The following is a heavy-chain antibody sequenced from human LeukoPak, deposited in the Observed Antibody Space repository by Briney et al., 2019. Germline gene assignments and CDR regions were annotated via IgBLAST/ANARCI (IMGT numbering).Heavy chain of an antibody. CDR3: ARGVGDFWSGYYPAGAFDI. CDR1: GYTFTSYD. Sequence: ASVKVSCKASGYTFTSYDINWVRQATGQGPEWMGWMNPNSGNTGYAQKFQGRVTMTRNTSISTAYMELSSLRSEDTAVYYCARGVGDFWSGYYPAGAFDIWGQGTMVTVSS. V-gene: IGHV1-8*01. D-gene: IGHD3-3*01. CDR2: MNPNSGNT. J-gene: IGHJ3*02.